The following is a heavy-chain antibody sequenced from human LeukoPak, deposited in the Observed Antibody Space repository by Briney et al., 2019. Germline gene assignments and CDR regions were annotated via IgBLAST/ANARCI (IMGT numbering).Heavy chain of an antibody. J-gene: IGHJ4*02. V-gene: IGHV1-8*01. CDR1: GYTFTSYD. CDR3: ARYYYDSSGYYYSFDY. D-gene: IGHD3-22*01. Sequence: ASVKVSCKASGYTFTSYDINWVRQATGQGLEWMGWMNPNSGNTGYAQKFQGRVTMTRDTSISTAYMELSRLRSDDTAVYYCARYYYDSSGYYYSFDYWGQGTLVTVSS. CDR2: MNPNSGNT.